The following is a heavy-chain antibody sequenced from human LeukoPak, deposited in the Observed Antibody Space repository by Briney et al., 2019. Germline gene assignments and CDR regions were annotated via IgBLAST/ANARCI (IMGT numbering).Heavy chain of an antibody. CDR1: GFTFSSYS. Sequence: GGSLRLSCAASGFTFSSYSMNWVRQAPGKGLEWVAVISYDGSNKYYADSVKGRFIISRDNSKNTLYLQMNSLRAEDTAVYYCAKDPYDSRSTFRGYFDYWGQGTLVTVSS. D-gene: IGHD3-22*01. V-gene: IGHV3-30*18. J-gene: IGHJ4*02. CDR3: AKDPYDSRSTFRGYFDY. CDR2: ISYDGSNK.